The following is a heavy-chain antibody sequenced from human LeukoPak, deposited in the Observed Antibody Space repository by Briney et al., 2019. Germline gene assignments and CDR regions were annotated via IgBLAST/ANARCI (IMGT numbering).Heavy chain of an antibody. CDR3: AKDLSGIVVVIETDY. CDR1: GFTFSSYA. CDR2: ISGCGGST. V-gene: IGHV3-23*01. D-gene: IGHD3-22*01. Sequence: GGSLRLSCAASGFTFSSYAMRWVRQAPGKGREWGSAISGCGGSTYYADSVKGRFTISRENSKNTLYLQMNSLRAEDTAVYYCAKDLSGIVVVIETDYWGQGTLVTVSS. J-gene: IGHJ4*02.